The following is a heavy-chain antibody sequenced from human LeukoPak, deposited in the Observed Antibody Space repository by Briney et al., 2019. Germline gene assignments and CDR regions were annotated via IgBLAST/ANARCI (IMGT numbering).Heavy chain of an antibody. CDR1: GFTFSSYA. CDR2: ISTSGGRT. V-gene: IGHV3-23*01. Sequence: HPGGSLRLSCAASGFTFSSYAMSWVRQAPGKGLEWVSLISTSGGRTYYADSVKGRFTISRDNSKNTLYLQMNSLRAEDTAVYYCAKVSSGWPFDYWGQGTLVTVSS. CDR3: AKVSSGWPFDY. D-gene: IGHD6-19*01. J-gene: IGHJ4*02.